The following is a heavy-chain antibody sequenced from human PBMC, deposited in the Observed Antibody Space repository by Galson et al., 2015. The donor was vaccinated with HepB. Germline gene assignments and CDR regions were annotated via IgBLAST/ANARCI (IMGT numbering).Heavy chain of an antibody. Sequence: PALVKPTQTLTLTCTFSGFSLSTSGMCVSWIRQPPGKALEWLARIDWVDDKYYSTSLKTRLTISKDTSKNQVVLTMTNMDPVDTATYYCARNDYGDSALNYWGQGTLVTVSS. V-gene: IGHV2-70*11. CDR2: IDWVDDK. D-gene: IGHD4-17*01. CDR1: GFSLSTSGMC. CDR3: ARNDYGDSALNY. J-gene: IGHJ4*02.